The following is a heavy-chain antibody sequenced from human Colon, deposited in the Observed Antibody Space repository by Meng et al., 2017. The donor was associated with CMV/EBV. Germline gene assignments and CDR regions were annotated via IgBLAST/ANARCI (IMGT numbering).Heavy chain of an antibody. V-gene: IGHV3-20*03. Sequence: FTFGDYGMSWVRQVPGKGLEWVSGIGWNGNTKGYADSVRGRFIISRDDAQNSLYLNMSSLTVDDTALYYCARDRDFWRGQHGEFEHWGQGTLVTVSS. J-gene: IGHJ4*02. CDR3: ARDRDFWRGQHGEFEH. CDR2: IGWNGNTK. D-gene: IGHD3-3*01. CDR1: FTFGDYG.